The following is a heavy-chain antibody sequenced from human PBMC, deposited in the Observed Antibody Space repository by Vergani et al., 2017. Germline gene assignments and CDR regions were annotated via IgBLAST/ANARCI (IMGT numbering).Heavy chain of an antibody. J-gene: IGHJ4*02. Sequence: EVQLLESGGGLVQPGGSLRLSCAASGFTFSSYAMSWVRQAPGKGLEWVSAISGSGGTTYYADSVKGRFTISRDNSKNTLYLQMNSLRAEATAVYYCAKGGLGYSSSIDYWGQGTLVTVSS. D-gene: IGHD6-13*01. CDR3: AKGGLGYSSSIDY. CDR1: GFTFSSYA. V-gene: IGHV3-23*01. CDR2: ISGSGGTT.